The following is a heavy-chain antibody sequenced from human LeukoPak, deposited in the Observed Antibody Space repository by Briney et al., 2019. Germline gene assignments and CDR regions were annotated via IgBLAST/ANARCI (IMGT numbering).Heavy chain of an antibody. D-gene: IGHD6-19*01. CDR2: IYTSGST. CDR3: AREGSVAAGYFQR. Sequence: SETLSLTCTVSGGSINSGSYYWTWIRQPAGKGLEWIGRIYTSGSTNYNPSLRDRVTISADTSTNQFSLRLSSVTAADTAVYYCAREGSVAAGYFQRWGQGTLVTVSS. J-gene: IGHJ1*01. V-gene: IGHV4-61*02. CDR1: GGSINSGSYY.